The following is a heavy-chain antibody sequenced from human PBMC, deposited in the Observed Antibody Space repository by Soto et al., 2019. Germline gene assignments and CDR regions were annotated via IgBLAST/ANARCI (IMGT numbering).Heavy chain of an antibody. Sequence: GASVKVSCKASGYTFTSYAMHGVRQAPGQRLEWMGWINAGNGNTKYSQKFQGRVTITRDTSASTAYMELSSLRSEDTTVYYCARAVEMSGTTIAAFDIWGQGTMVTVSS. J-gene: IGHJ3*02. CDR1: GYTFTSYA. V-gene: IGHV1-3*01. CDR2: INAGNGNT. CDR3: ARAVEMSGTTIAAFDI. D-gene: IGHD1-7*01.